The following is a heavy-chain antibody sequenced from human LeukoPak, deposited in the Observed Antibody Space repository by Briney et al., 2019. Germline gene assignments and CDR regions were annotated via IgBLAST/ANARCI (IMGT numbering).Heavy chain of an antibody. V-gene: IGHV1-8*03. CDR3: ARGRYMDV. J-gene: IGHJ6*03. CDR1: GYTFTSYD. CDR2: MNPNSGNT. Sequence: ASVKVSCKASGYTFTSYDINWVRQATGQGLEWMGWMNPNSGNTGYEQKFQGRVTITRNSSISTVYMELNSLRSADTAVYYCARGRYMDVWGKGTTVTVSS.